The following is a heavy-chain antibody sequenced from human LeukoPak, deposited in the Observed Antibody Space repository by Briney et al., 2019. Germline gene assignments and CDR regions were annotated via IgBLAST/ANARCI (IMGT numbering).Heavy chain of an antibody. V-gene: IGHV3-7*01. Sequence: PGGALRLSCAASGFTFSSYLISSVRQAPGKGRERVAHIKQDGSEKYYVDSVKGRFTTSRDNAKNSLYLQMNSLRAEDTAGYYCAREDDYGYFDYWGEGTLVTVSS. D-gene: IGHD4-17*01. CDR3: AREDDYGYFDY. J-gene: IGHJ4*02. CDR1: GFTFSSYL. CDR2: IKQDGSEK.